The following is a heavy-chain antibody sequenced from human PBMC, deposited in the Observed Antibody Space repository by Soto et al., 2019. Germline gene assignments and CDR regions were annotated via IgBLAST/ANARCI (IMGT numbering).Heavy chain of an antibody. CDR1: GYTFTGYY. J-gene: IGHJ5*02. CDR2: INPNSGGT. CDR3: ARDCSIAARPLGWFDP. D-gene: IGHD6-6*01. Sequence: ASVKVSCKVSGYTFTGYYMHWVRQAPGQGLEWMGWINPNSGGTNYAQKFQGRVTMTRDTSISTAYMELSRLRSDDTAVYYCARDCSIAARPLGWFDPWGQGTLVTVSS. V-gene: IGHV1-2*02.